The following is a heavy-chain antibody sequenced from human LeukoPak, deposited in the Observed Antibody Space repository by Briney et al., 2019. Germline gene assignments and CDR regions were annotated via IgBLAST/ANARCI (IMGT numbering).Heavy chain of an antibody. Sequence: GASVKVSCKASGYTFTGYYMHWVRQAPGQGLEWMGWINTNTGNPTYAQGFTGRFVFSLDTSVSTAYLQISSLKAEDTAVYYCARDSGSRHYYYYYMDVWGKGTTVTISS. V-gene: IGHV7-4-1*02. CDR2: INTNTGNP. CDR1: GYTFTGYY. CDR3: ARDSGSRHYYYYYMDV. D-gene: IGHD1-26*01. J-gene: IGHJ6*03.